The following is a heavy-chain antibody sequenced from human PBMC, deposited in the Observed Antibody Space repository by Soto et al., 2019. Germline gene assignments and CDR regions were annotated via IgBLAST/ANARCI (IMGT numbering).Heavy chain of an antibody. Sequence: SETLSLTXTVSGGSISSYYWSWIRQPPGKGLEWIGYIYYSGSTNYNPSLKSRVTISVDTSKNQFSLKLSSVTAADTAVYYCARAGYSSSWYLFDYWGQGTLVTVSS. CDR2: IYYSGST. CDR3: ARAGYSSSWYLFDY. V-gene: IGHV4-59*01. D-gene: IGHD6-13*01. CDR1: GGSISSYY. J-gene: IGHJ4*02.